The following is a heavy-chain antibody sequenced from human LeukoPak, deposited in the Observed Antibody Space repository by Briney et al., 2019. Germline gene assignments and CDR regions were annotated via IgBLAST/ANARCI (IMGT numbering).Heavy chain of an antibody. CDR2: IKQDGSEK. CDR3: ATSAAGFDY. D-gene: IGHD6-13*01. J-gene: IGHJ4*02. Sequence: PGGSLRLSCAASGFTFSSYWMSWVRQAPGKGLEWVANIKQDGSEKYYVDSVKGRFTISRDNAKNSLYLQMNSLRDEDTARYYCATSAAGFDYWGQGTLVTVSS. CDR1: GFTFSSYW. V-gene: IGHV3-7*01.